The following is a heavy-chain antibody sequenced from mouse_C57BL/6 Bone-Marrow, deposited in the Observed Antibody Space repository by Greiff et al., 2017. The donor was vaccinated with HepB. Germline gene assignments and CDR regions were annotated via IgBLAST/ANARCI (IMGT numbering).Heavy chain of an antibody. Sequence: QVQLKESGAELVRPGASVTLSCKASGYTFTDYEMHWVKQTPVHGLEWIGAIDPETGGTAYNQKFKGKAILTADKSSSTAYMELRSLTSEDSAVYYCTRVGYYDPWCAYWGQGTLVTVSA. CDR1: GYTFTDYE. CDR3: TRVGYYDPWCAY. V-gene: IGHV1-15*01. J-gene: IGHJ3*01. CDR2: IDPETGGT. D-gene: IGHD2-4*01.